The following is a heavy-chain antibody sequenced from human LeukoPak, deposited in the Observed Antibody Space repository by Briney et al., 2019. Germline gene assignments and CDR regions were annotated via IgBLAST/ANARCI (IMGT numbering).Heavy chain of an antibody. CDR3: ARVRSVTTWVGPLVDYMDV. V-gene: IGHV1-18*01. CDR1: GYTFTSYG. CDR2: ISAYNGNT. D-gene: IGHD4-17*01. Sequence: ASVKVSCKASGYTFTSYGISWVRQAPGQGLEWMGWISAYNGNTNYAQKLQGRVTMTTDTSTSTAYMELRSLRSDDTAVYYCARVRSVTTWVGPLVDYMDVWGKGTTVTISS. J-gene: IGHJ6*03.